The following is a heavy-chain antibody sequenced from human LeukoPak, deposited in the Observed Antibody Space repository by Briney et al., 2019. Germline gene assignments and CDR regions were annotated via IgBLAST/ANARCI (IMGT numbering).Heavy chain of an antibody. V-gene: IGHV4-34*01. Sequence: SETLSLTCAVYGGSFSGYYWSWIRQPPGKGLEWIGEINHSGSTNYNPSLKSRVTISVDTSKNQFSLKLSSVTAADTAVYYCARGMDCSSTSCYWVDFDYWGQGTLVTVSS. CDR1: GGSFSGYY. J-gene: IGHJ4*02. CDR2: INHSGST. CDR3: ARGMDCSSTSCYWVDFDY. D-gene: IGHD2-2*01.